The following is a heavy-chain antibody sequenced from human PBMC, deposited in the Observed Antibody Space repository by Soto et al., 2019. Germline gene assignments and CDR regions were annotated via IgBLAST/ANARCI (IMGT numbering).Heavy chain of an antibody. CDR2: FDPEDGET. Sequence: ASVKVSCKVSGYTLTELSMHWVRQAPGKGLEWMGGFDPEDGETIYAQKFQARVTMTEDTSTDTAYMELSSLRSEDTAVYYCATLLRAGGIQLWFVAGFDPWGQGTLVTVSS. D-gene: IGHD5-18*01. CDR1: GYTLTELS. CDR3: ATLLRAGGIQLWFVAGFDP. V-gene: IGHV1-24*01. J-gene: IGHJ5*02.